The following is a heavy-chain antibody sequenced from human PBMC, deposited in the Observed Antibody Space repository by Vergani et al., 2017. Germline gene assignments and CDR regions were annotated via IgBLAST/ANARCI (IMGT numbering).Heavy chain of an antibody. CDR3: AREGNYYDSTGFGPGGSFD. CDR1: GYTFTSYG. Sequence: QVQLVQSGAEVKKPGASVKVSCKASGYTFTSYGISWVRQAPGQGLEWMGWISAYNGNTNYAQKLQGRVTMTTDTSTSTAYMELRSLRSEDTAVYYCAREGNYYDSTGFGPGGSFDWGPGTLVTVSS. V-gene: IGHV1-18*01. CDR2: ISAYNGNT. D-gene: IGHD3-22*01. J-gene: IGHJ4*02.